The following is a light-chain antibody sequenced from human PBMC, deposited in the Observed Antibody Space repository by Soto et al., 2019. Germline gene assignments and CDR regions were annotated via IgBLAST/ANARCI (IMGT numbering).Light chain of an antibody. V-gene: IGLV2-14*01. Sequence: QSALTQPASVSGSPGQSITISCTGTSSDVGGYNYVSWYQQHPGKAPKLIIYEVSNRPSGVSNRFSGSKSVNTASLTISGLQAEDEADYYCSSYAGSNLWVFGGGTKLTVL. CDR2: EVS. J-gene: IGLJ3*02. CDR3: SSYAGSNLWV. CDR1: SSDVGGYNY.